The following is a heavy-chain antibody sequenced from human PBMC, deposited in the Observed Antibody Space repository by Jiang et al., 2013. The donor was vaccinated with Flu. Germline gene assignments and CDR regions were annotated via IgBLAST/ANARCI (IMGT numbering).Heavy chain of an antibody. D-gene: IGHD4-17*01. J-gene: IGHJ1*01. CDR3: ARETRDGDYWGFQH. V-gene: IGHV4-31*03. CDR1: GGSISSGGYC. Sequence: GLVKPSQTLSLTCTVFGGSISSGGYCWSWIRQHPGKGLEWIGYIYYSGSTYYNPSLKSRVTISVDTSKNQFSLKLSSVTAADTAVYYCARETRDGDYWGFQHWGQGTLVTVSS. CDR2: IYYSGST.